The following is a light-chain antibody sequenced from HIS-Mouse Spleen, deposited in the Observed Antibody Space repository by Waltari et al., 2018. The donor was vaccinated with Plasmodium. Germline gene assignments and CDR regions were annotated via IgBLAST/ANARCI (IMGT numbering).Light chain of an antibody. CDR3: QQYNNWSLT. V-gene: IGKV3-15*01. J-gene: IGKJ3*01. CDR1: QSVSSN. Sequence: EIVMTQSPATLSVSPEARATLSCRASQSVSSNLAWYQQKPGPAPRLITYVASTRATGTPARCSGSGSGKESTPTISSLQSEDFAVYYCQQYNNWSLTFGPGTKVDIK. CDR2: VAS.